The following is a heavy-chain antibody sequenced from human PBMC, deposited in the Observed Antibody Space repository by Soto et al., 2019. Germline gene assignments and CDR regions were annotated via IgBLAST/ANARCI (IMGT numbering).Heavy chain of an antibody. Sequence: QVQLVESGGGVVQPGRSLRLSCAASGFTFSSYGMHWVRQAPGKGLEWVAVISYDGSNKYYADSVKGRFTISRDNSKNTLYLQMNSLRAEDTAVYYCAKDAAYYYGSGSYFWETGIDYWGQGTLVTVSS. V-gene: IGHV3-30*18. CDR3: AKDAAYYYGSGSYFWETGIDY. CDR2: ISYDGSNK. J-gene: IGHJ4*02. CDR1: GFTFSSYG. D-gene: IGHD3-10*01.